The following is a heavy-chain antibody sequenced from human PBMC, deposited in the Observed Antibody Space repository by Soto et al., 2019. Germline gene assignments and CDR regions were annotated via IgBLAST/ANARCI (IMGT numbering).Heavy chain of an antibody. CDR2: IYYSGST. CDR3: AREVRDYYDSSGYSNWFDP. D-gene: IGHD3-22*01. Sequence: SETLSLTCTVSGGSISSCYWSWIRQPPGKGLEWIGYIYYSGSTNYNPSLKSRVTISVDTSKNQFSLKLSSVTAADTAVYYCAREVRDYYDSSGYSNWFDPWGQGTLVTVSS. J-gene: IGHJ5*02. CDR1: GGSISSCY. V-gene: IGHV4-59*01.